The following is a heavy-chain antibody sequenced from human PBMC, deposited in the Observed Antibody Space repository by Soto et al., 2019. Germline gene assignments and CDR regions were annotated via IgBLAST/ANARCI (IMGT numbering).Heavy chain of an antibody. D-gene: IGHD1-26*01. CDR1: GYSFTSYW. CDR3: AAYSGSFYYGMDV. V-gene: IGHV5-51*01. CDR2: TYPGDSDT. Sequence: GESLKISCNASGYSFTSYWIGWVRQMPGKGLEWMGITYPGDSDTRYSPSFQGQVTISADKSISTAYLQWSSLKASDTAMYYCAAYSGSFYYGMDVWGQGTTVTVSS. J-gene: IGHJ6*02.